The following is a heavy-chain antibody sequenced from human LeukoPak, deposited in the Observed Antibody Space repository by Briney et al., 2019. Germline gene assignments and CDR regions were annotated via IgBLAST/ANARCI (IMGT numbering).Heavy chain of an antibody. CDR1: GYTFTSYY. D-gene: IGHD3-22*01. Sequence: GASVKVSCKASGYTFTSYYMHWVRQAPGQGLEWMGIINPSGGSTSYAQKFQGRVTITADESTSTAYTELSSLRSEDTAVYYCARSPIAPRKYYYDSSGYLFDYWGQGTLVTVSS. CDR2: INPSGGST. J-gene: IGHJ4*02. CDR3: ARSPIAPRKYYYDSSGYLFDY. V-gene: IGHV1-46*01.